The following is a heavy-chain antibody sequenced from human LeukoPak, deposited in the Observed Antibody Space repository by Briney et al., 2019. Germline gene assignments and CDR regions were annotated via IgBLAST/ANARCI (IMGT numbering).Heavy chain of an antibody. CDR3: ARALWMAAYWYFDL. D-gene: IGHD5-24*01. J-gene: IGHJ2*01. CDR2: INPNSGGT. CDR1: GYTFTSYG. V-gene: IGHV1-2*02. Sequence: ASVKVSCKASGYTFTSYGISWVRQAPGQGLEWMGWINPNSGGTNYAQKFQGRVTMTRDTSISTAYMELSRLRSDDTAVYYCARALWMAAYWYFDLWGRGTLVTVSS.